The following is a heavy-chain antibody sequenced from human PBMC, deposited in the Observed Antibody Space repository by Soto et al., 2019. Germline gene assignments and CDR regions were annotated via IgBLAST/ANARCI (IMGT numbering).Heavy chain of an antibody. J-gene: IGHJ4*02. CDR3: ARESEDLTSNFDY. CDR1: GYTFTSYS. CDR2: ISSTTNYI. V-gene: IGHV3-21*06. Sequence: PWGSLRLSCAASGYTFTSYSISCFRQTPGKWLEWVSSISSTTNYIYYGDSMKGRFTISRDNAKNSLYLEMNSLRAEDTAVYYCARESEDLTSNFDYWGQGTLVTVSS.